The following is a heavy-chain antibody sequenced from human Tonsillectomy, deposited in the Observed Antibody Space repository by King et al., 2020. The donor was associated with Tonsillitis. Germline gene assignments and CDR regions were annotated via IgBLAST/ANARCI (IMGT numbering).Heavy chain of an antibody. V-gene: IGHV4-59*08. Sequence: QLQESGPGLVKPSETLSLTCTVSGGSISSYYWSWIRQPPGKGLEWIGYIYYSGSTNYNPSLKSRVTISVDTSKNQFSLKLISVTAADTAVYYCARHGYYDSSGYYYFDYWGQGTLVTVSS. CDR3: ARHGYYDSSGYYYFDY. J-gene: IGHJ4*02. CDR1: GGSISSYY. CDR2: IYYSGST. D-gene: IGHD3-22*01.